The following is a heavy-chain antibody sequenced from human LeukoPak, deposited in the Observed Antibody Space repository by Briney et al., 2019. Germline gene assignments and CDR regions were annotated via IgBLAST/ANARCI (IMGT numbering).Heavy chain of an antibody. CDR3: AKGGGLPGRN. CDR2: ISSSSSYT. J-gene: IGHJ4*02. CDR1: GFTFSSYS. D-gene: IGHD5-12*01. V-gene: IGHV3-21*04. Sequence: GGSLRLSCAASGFTFSSYSMNWVRQAPGKGLEWVSSISSSSSYTYYADSVKGRFTISRDNSKNTLYLQMNSLRAEDTAVYYCAKGGGLPGRNWGQGTLVTVSS.